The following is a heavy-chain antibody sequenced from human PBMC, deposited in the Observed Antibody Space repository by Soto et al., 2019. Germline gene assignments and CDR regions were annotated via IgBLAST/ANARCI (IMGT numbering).Heavy chain of an antibody. V-gene: IGHV4-59*08. CDR2: IYYSGST. D-gene: IGHD1-1*01. CDR1: GGSISSYY. J-gene: IGHJ4*02. CDR3: ARGTSALEFDY. Sequence: QVQLQESGPGLVKPSETLSLTCTVSGGSISSYYWSWIRQPPGKGLEWIGFIYYSGSTSYNPSLKSRVTISVDTYKNQFTLKVSSVTAADTAVYYCARGTSALEFDYWGQGTLVTVSS.